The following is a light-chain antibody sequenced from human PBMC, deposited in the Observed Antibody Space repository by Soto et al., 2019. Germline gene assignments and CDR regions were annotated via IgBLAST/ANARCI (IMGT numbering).Light chain of an antibody. CDR1: QRVGST. CDR2: RAS. Sequence: IVMTQSQDTLSVSPGERATLYCRASQRVGSTLAWYQQKPCQAPRLLIYRASTRATGISARFSGSVSGTEFTLNISSLQSEDVAVYYCQKDNNWPPPITFGHGTRLEIQ. CDR3: QKDNNWPPPIT. V-gene: IGKV3-15*01. J-gene: IGKJ5*01.